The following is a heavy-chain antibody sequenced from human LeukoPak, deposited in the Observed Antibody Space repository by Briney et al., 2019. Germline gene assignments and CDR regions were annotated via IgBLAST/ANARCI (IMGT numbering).Heavy chain of an antibody. D-gene: IGHD2-21*01. V-gene: IGHV1-46*01. CDR1: GYTFTSYN. CDR2: INPSGGST. J-gene: IGHJ4*02. CDR3: ARLEVIAYYFDY. Sequence: ASVKVSCKASGYTFTSYNMHWVRQAPGEGLEWMGIINPSGGSTSYAQKFQGRVTMTRDTSTSTVYMELSSLRSEDTAVYYCARLEVIAYYFDYWGQGTLVTVSS.